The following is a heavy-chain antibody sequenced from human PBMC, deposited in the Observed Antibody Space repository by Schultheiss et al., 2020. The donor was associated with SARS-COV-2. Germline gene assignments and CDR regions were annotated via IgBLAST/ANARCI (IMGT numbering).Heavy chain of an antibody. V-gene: IGHV4-61*08. J-gene: IGHJ5*02. CDR3: ARDMRSGASNWFDP. D-gene: IGHD1-26*01. CDR2: INHSGST. Sequence: SQTLSLTCTVSGGSISSGGYYWSWIRQPPGKGLEWIGEINHSGSTNYNPSLKSRVTISVDTSKNQFSLKLSSVTAADTAVYYCARDMRSGASNWFDPWGQGTLVTVSS. CDR1: GGSISSGGYY.